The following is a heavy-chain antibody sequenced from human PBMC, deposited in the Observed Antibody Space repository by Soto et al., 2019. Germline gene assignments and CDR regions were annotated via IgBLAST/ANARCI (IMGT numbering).Heavy chain of an antibody. CDR3: AKVSGNWNYYYYMDV. Sequence: LRLSCAASGFTFSSYAITWVRQAPGKGLEWVSAISGSGGSTSYADSVKGRFTISRDSSKNTLYLQMNSLRAEDTAVYCCAKVSGNWNYYYYMDVWGKGTTVTVSS. D-gene: IGHD1-20*01. J-gene: IGHJ6*03. CDR2: ISGSGGST. CDR1: GFTFSSYA. V-gene: IGHV3-23*01.